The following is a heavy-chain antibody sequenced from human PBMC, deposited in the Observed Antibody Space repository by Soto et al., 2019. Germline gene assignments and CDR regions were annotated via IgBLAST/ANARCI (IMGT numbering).Heavy chain of an antibody. CDR3: ARDRRGLQIAAAGTLGYYYYGMDV. V-gene: IGHV4-59*01. D-gene: IGHD6-13*01. Sequence: SDTLCLTCTVSGGSISSYYWSWIRQPPGKGLEWIGYIYYSGSTNYNPSLKSRVTISVDTSKNQFSLKLSSVTAADTAVYYCARDRRGLQIAAAGTLGYYYYGMDVWGQGTTVTVSS. CDR2: IYYSGST. CDR1: GGSISSYY. J-gene: IGHJ6*02.